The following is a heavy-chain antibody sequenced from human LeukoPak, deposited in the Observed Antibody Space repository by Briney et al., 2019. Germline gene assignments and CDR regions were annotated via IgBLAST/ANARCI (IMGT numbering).Heavy chain of an antibody. J-gene: IGHJ4*01. CDR1: GFTFRTYW. CDR2: INDDGREV. CDR3: AIDRLTYDWSDYRFHY. V-gene: IGHV3-7*01. Sequence: PGGSLRLSCVASGFTFRTYWMNWFRRAPGKGLEGVGNINDDGREVNYVDSVRGRFIISRDNAKDSLYLQMNSLRVDDTAMYYCAIDRLTYDWSDYRFHYWGQGARVTVSS. D-gene: IGHD3-22*01.